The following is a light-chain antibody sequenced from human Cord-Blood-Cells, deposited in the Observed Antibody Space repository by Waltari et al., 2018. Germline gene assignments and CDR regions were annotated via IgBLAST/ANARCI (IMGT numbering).Light chain of an antibody. J-gene: IGKJ1*01. V-gene: IGKV1-5*03. CDR3: QKYNSYSRT. CDR1: QGISSW. Sequence: DIQRTQSPSTLSASVGDRVTITCRASQGISSWLAWYKQKPGKAPKLLIYKASSLESGVPSRLSGSGSGTEFTLTISSLQPDDFATYYCQKYNSYSRTFGQGTKVEIK. CDR2: KAS.